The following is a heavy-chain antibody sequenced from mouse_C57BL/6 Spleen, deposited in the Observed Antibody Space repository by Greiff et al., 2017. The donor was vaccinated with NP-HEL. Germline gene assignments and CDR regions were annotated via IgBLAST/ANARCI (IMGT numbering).Heavy chain of an antibody. CDR1: GFTFSSYA. Sequence: EVMLVESGGGLVKPGGSLKLSCAASGFTFSSYAMSWVRQTPEQRLEWVATISDGGSYTYYPDNVKGRFTISRDNAKNNLYLQMSNLKSEDTAMYYCARESGYWYVDVWGTGTTVTVSS. CDR3: ARESGYWYVDV. CDR2: ISDGGSYT. V-gene: IGHV5-4*01. J-gene: IGHJ1*03. D-gene: IGHD1-3*01.